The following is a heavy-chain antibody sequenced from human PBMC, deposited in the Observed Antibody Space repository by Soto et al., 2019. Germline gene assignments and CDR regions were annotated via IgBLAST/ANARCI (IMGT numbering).Heavy chain of an antibody. D-gene: IGHD3-9*01. CDR2: INPSGGST. Sequence: ASVKVSCKASGYTFTSDYMHWVRQAPGQGLEWMGIINPSGGSTSYAQKFQGRVTMTRDTSTSTVYMELSSLRSEDTAVYYCATDPRNHDLLTGSHGMDVWGQGTTVTVSS. CDR3: ATDPRNHDLLTGSHGMDV. J-gene: IGHJ6*02. CDR1: GYTFTSDY. V-gene: IGHV1-46*01.